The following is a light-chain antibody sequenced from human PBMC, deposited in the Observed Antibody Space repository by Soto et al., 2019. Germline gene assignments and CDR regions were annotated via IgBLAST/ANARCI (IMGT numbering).Light chain of an antibody. CDR1: QSVGSS. J-gene: IGKJ5*01. Sequence: EIVLTQSPATLSLSPGERATLTCRAGQSVGSSLAWYQKKPGQAPRLLIYDASNRATGIPAKFSGSGSGTDFTLTISSLEPEDSAVYYCQQRSNSPPWITFGQGTRLEIK. CDR2: DAS. V-gene: IGKV3-11*01. CDR3: QQRSNSPPWIT.